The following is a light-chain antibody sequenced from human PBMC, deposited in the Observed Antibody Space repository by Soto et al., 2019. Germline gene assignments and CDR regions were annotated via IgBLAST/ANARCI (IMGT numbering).Light chain of an antibody. CDR1: STDFVSYNR. J-gene: IGLJ1*01. CDR2: DVT. CDR3: CSFAGSYSYV. V-gene: IGLV2-18*02. Sequence: QSALTQPASVSGSPGQSVTISCTGTSTDFVSYNRVSWYQQPPGTAPKLIVYDVTERPSGVPDSFSGSKSGNTASLTISGLQAEDEADYSCCSFAGSYSYVFGTGTKVTVL.